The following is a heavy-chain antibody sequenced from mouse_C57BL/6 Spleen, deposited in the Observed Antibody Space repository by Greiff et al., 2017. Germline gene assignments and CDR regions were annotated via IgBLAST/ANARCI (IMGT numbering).Heavy chain of an antibody. CDR1: GYAFTNYL. CDR3: ARSAELAWFAY. CDR2: INPGSGGT. J-gene: IGHJ3*01. Sequence: VQLQQSGAELVRPGTSVKVSCKASGYAFTNYLIEWVKQRPGQGLEWIGVINPGSGGTNYNEKFKGKATLTADKSSSTAYMQLSSLTSEDSAVYFCARSAELAWFAYWGQGTLVTVSA. V-gene: IGHV1-54*01.